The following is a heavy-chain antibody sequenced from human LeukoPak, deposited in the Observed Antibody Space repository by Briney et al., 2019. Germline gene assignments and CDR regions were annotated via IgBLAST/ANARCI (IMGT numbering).Heavy chain of an antibody. CDR1: GYTFTSYD. J-gene: IGHJ3*02. Sequence: GASVKVSCKASGYTFTSYDINWVQQATGQGLEWMGWMNPNSGNTGYAQKFQGRVTMTRNTSISTAYMELSSLRSEDTAVYYCARGNYGDYGDAFDIWGQGTMVTVSS. D-gene: IGHD4-17*01. CDR2: MNPNSGNT. CDR3: ARGNYGDYGDAFDI. V-gene: IGHV1-8*01.